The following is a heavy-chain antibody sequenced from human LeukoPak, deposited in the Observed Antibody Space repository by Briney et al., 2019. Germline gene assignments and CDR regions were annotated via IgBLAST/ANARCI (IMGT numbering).Heavy chain of an antibody. V-gene: IGHV3-21*01. Sequence: GGSLRLSCAASGFTFSSYEMNWVRQAPGKGLEWVSSISSSSSYIYYADSVKGRFTISRDNAKNSLYLQMNSLRAEDTAVYHCARGRGYSGYDYLPDYWGQGTLVTVSS. J-gene: IGHJ4*02. D-gene: IGHD5-12*01. CDR2: ISSSSSYI. CDR1: GFTFSSYE. CDR3: ARGRGYSGYDYLPDY.